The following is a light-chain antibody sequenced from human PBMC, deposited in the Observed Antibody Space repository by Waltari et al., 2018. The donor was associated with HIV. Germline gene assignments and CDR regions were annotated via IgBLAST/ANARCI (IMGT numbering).Light chain of an antibody. CDR2: SNN. J-gene: IGLJ3*02. Sequence: QSVLTQPPSASGTPGQRVTISCSGSSSNIGSSYVNWYQQLPGTAPKLLMYSNNQRPSGVPDRFSGSKSGTSASLAISGLRSEDEADYYCATWDDSLSGLWVFGGGTKLTVL. CDR1: SSNIGSSY. V-gene: IGLV1-47*02. CDR3: ATWDDSLSGLWV.